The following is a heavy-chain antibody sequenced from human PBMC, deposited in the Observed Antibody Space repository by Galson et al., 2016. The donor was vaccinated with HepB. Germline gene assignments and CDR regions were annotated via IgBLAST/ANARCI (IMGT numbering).Heavy chain of an antibody. V-gene: IGHV3-23*01. Sequence: SLRLSCAASGFTLSNSAMSWVRQAPGKGLEWVSAMSDSGGSTYYADSVKGRFTISRDNSKNTLYLQMNSLGAEDTAIYYCARDNWDDAGCSVDHWGQGTLVTVSS. J-gene: IGHJ4*02. CDR1: GFTLSNSA. CDR3: ARDNWDDAGCSVDH. CDR2: MSDSGGST. D-gene: IGHD1-20*01.